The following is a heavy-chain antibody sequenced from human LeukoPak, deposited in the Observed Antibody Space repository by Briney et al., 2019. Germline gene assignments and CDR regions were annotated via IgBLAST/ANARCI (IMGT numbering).Heavy chain of an antibody. CDR2: IRYDGSNK. J-gene: IGHJ4*02. CDR1: GFTFSSYG. Sequence: PGGSLRLSCAASGFTFSSYGMHWVRQAPGKGLEWVAFIRYDGSNKYYADSVKGRFTISRYNSKNTLYLQMNSLRGEDTAVYDCAKGWARSWYSHDSFDYWGQGTLVTVSS. D-gene: IGHD6-13*01. V-gene: IGHV3-30*02. CDR3: AKGWARSWYSHDSFDY.